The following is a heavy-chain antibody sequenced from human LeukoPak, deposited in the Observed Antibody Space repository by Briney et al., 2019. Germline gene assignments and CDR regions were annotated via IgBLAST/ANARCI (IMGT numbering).Heavy chain of an antibody. CDR1: GYTFTNYF. Sequence: ASVKVSCKASGYTFTNYFIHWVRQAPGQRPEWMGWINAGNGNTKYSQKFQDRVTITRDTSANIAYVELSSLRSEDTAVYFCARGLLWFGELSPPGYWGQGTLVTVSS. CDR3: ARGLLWFGELSPPGY. J-gene: IGHJ4*02. D-gene: IGHD3-10*01. V-gene: IGHV1-3*01. CDR2: INAGNGNT.